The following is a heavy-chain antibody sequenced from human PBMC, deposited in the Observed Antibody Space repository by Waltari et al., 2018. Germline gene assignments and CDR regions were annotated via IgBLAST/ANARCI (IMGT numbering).Heavy chain of an antibody. D-gene: IGHD3-22*01. J-gene: IGHJ4*02. CDR1: GFRISEYY. V-gene: IGHV3-72*01. CDR2: SRYRGQSYST. Sequence: VRLVESGGTVVQPGGPLRLSCTASGFRISEYYMAWLRQAPGKGLEWFGRSRYRGQSYSTDYGASVEGRFTISRDEAKNSLYLQMDRLKTDDTAVYFCSRAIFSSGFYYLDYWGQGTLVTVSS. CDR3: SRAIFSSGFYYLDY.